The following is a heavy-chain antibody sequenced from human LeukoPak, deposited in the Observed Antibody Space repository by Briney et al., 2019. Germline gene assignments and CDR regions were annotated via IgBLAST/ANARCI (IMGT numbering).Heavy chain of an antibody. CDR1: GASVSSSH. CDR3: SEGYFEPFAH. V-gene: IGHV4-59*02. J-gene: IGHJ4*02. D-gene: IGHD2/OR15-2a*01. Sequence: PSETLSLTCVVSGASVSSSHWNWIRQLPGKRLEWIGCLSYTGKTDYNPSLTSRVAISLGTSKNQVSLKLRSVTAADTAAYYCSEGYFEPFAHWGQGILVTVSS. CDR2: LSYTGKT.